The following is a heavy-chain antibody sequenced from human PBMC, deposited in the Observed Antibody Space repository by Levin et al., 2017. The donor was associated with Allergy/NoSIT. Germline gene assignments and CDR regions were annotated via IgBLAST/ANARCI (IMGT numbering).Heavy chain of an antibody. CDR2: IYWDDDK. CDR1: GFSLSTSGVG. CDR3: AHRPVLLWFGDLLQGGNWFDP. D-gene: IGHD3-10*01. Sequence: SGPTLVKPTQTLTLTCTFSGFSLSTSGVGVGWIRQPPGKALEWLALIYWDDDKRYSPSLKSRLTITKDTSKNQVVLTMTNMDPVDTATYYCAHRPVLLWFGDLLQGGNWFDPWGQGTLVTVSS. J-gene: IGHJ5*02. V-gene: IGHV2-5*02.